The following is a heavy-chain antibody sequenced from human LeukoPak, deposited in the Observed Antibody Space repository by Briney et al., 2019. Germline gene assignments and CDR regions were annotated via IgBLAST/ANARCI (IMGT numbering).Heavy chain of an antibody. CDR1: GASIRSTHW. CDR2: TYHNGNT. CDR3: ASPSGRYHADALDI. V-gene: IGHV4-4*02. D-gene: IGHD1-26*01. Sequence: SETLSLTCAVSGASIRSTHWWTWVRLPPGKGLEWIGETYHNGNTKYNPSLSSRLIISVDYSKNQFSMKLTSVTAADTAVYYCASPSGRYHADALDIWGQGRLVIVSS. J-gene: IGHJ3*02.